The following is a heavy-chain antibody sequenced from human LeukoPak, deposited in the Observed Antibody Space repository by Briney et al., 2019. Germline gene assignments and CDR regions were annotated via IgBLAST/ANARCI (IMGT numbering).Heavy chain of an antibody. CDR1: GGSISNSSYY. CDR3: ARVRGFPMVRGVITGYYYYYYMDV. CDR2: INHSGST. Sequence: SETLSLTCTVSGGSISNSSYYWSWIRQPPGKGLEWIGEINHSGSTNYNPSLKSRVTISVDTSKNQFSLKLSSVTAANTAVYYCARVRGFPMVRGVITGYYYYYYMDVWGKGTTVTVSS. J-gene: IGHJ6*03. D-gene: IGHD3-10*01. V-gene: IGHV4-39*07.